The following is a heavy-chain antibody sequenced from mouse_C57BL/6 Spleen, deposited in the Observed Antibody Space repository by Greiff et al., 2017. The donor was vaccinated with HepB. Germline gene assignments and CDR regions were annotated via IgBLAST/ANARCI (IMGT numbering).Heavy chain of an antibody. D-gene: IGHD2-3*01. CDR1: GYTFTSYW. CDR3: ARGGYSGDFDY. J-gene: IGHJ2*01. Sequence: VQLQQPGAELVRPGSSVKLSCKASGYTFTSYWMDWVKQRPGQGLEWIGNIYPSDSETHYNQKFKDKATLTVDKSSSTAYMQLSSLTSEDSAVYYCARGGYSGDFDYWGQGTTLTVSS. V-gene: IGHV1-61*01. CDR2: IYPSDSET.